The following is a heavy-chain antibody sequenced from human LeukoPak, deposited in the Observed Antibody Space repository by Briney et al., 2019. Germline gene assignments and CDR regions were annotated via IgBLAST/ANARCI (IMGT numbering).Heavy chain of an antibody. Sequence: ASVKVSCKASGYTFTSYAMHWVRQAPGQRLEWMGWINAGNGNTKYSQKFQGRVTITRDTSASTAYMELSSLRSEDTAVYYCARVYCSSSSCYGYYYYGMDVWDQGTTVTVSS. CDR3: ARVYCSSSSCYGYYYYGMDV. CDR2: INAGNGNT. J-gene: IGHJ6*02. V-gene: IGHV1-3*01. D-gene: IGHD2-2*01. CDR1: GYTFTSYA.